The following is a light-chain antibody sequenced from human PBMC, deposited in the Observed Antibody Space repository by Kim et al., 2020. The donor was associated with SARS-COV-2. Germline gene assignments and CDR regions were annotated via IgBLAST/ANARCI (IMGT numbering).Light chain of an antibody. CDR2: GAS. V-gene: IGKV3-20*01. CDR3: QQYGSSPWT. Sequence: SPGERATLICRASQSVTSNYLAWYQQKPGQAPRLLIYGASSRATGIPDRFSGSGSGTDFTLTISRLEPEDSAVYYCQQYGSSPWTFGQGTKVDIK. J-gene: IGKJ1*01. CDR1: QSVTSNY.